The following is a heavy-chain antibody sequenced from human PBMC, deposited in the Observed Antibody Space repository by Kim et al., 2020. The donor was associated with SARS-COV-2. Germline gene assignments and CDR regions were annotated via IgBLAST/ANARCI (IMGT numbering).Heavy chain of an antibody. Sequence: SETLSLTCAFYGGSFSGYYWSWIRQPPGKGLEWIGEINHSGSTNYNPSLKSRVTISEDTSKNQFSLKLSSVTAADTAMYYCARGLQRGSYYHHWGQGTLVTVSS. CDR2: INHSGST. CDR3: ARGLQRGSYYHH. D-gene: IGHD3-16*01. J-gene: IGHJ1*01. V-gene: IGHV4-34*01. CDR1: GGSFSGYY.